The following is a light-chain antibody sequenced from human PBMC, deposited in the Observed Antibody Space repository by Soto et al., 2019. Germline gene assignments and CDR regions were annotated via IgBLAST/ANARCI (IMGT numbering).Light chain of an antibody. J-gene: IGKJ5*01. Sequence: EIMLTQSPATLSLSPGERATLSCRASQSVGSYLAWYQQKPGQAPRLLIYDASNRATGIPARFSGSGSGTDFTLTISNLEPEDFAVYFCQQRSNWPPITFGQGTRLEIK. V-gene: IGKV3-11*01. CDR1: QSVGSY. CDR2: DAS. CDR3: QQRSNWPPIT.